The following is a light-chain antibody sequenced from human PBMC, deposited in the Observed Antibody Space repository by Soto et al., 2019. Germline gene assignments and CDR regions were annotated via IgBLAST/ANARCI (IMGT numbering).Light chain of an antibody. J-gene: IGKJ1*01. CDR2: DAS. V-gene: IGKV1-5*01. Sequence: DRQMTQSPSTLSASVGDRVTITCRASQSISNWLAWYQQKPGKAPDLLIYDASTLQSGVPSRFSGSGSGTEFTLTISSLQPDDFATYYCQQYNSFSGTFGQGTKVEIK. CDR1: QSISNW. CDR3: QQYNSFSGT.